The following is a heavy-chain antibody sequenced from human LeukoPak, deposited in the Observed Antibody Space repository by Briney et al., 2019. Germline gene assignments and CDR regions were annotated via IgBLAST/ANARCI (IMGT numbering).Heavy chain of an antibody. CDR2: INPNSGGT. J-gene: IGHJ3*02. V-gene: IGHV1-2*04. CDR1: GYTFTGYY. CDR3: ARVTYYYDSSGSAPAFDI. Sequence: GASVKVSCKASGYTFTGYYMHWVRQAPGQGLEWMGWINPNSGGTNYAQKFQGWVTMTRDTSISTAYMELSRLRSDDTAVYYCARVTYYYDSSGSAPAFDIWGQGTMVTVSS. D-gene: IGHD3-22*01.